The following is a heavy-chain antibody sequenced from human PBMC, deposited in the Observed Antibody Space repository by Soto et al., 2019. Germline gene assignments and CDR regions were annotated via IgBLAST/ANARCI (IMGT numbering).Heavy chain of an antibody. CDR1: GGSIYRSGYY. V-gene: IGHV4-39*01. J-gene: IGHJ4*02. CDR2: IDYNGVT. CDR3: GKVLVGATGHTDSDS. D-gene: IGHD2-15*01. Sequence: PSETLSLTCTVSGGSIYRSGYYWGWIRQPPGRGLEWIGNIDYNGVTYSNPSLKSRVTISRDTSKNQFSLKFTSVTAADTALYYCGKVLVGATGHTDSDSWGPGTLVTVSS.